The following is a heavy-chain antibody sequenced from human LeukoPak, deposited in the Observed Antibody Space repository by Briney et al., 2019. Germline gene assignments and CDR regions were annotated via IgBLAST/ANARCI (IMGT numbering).Heavy chain of an antibody. D-gene: IGHD6-19*01. CDR2: IIPILGIA. Sequence: SVKVSCKASGGTFTSYTISWVRQAPGQGLEWMGRIIPILGIANYAQKFQGRVTITADKSTSTAYMELSSLRSEDTAVYYCARVDRAVAGTPHYWGQGTLVTVSS. CDR1: GGTFTSYT. CDR3: ARVDRAVAGTPHY. J-gene: IGHJ4*02. V-gene: IGHV1-69*02.